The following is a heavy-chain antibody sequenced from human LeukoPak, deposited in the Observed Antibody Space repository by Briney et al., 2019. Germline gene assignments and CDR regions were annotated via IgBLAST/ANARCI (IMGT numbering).Heavy chain of an antibody. CDR3: AIVLPYFGH. J-gene: IGHJ4*02. D-gene: IGHD3-10*01. CDR1: GYTFTTYG. V-gene: IGHV1-18*01. Sequence: GASVKVSCKASGYTFTTYGLSWVRQAPGQGLEWMGWITTYNGDTDYAQKLQGRVTMTADTSTSTAYMELRSLRSDDTAVYYCAIVLPYFGHWGQGTLLTVSS. CDR2: ITTYNGDT.